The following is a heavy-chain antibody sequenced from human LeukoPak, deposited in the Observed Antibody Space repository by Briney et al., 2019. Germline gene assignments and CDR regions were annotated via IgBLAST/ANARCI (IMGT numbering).Heavy chain of an antibody. CDR3: ARAITMIVVVTPSHALDI. CDR1: GGSFSGYY. CDR2: INHSGST. D-gene: IGHD3-22*01. V-gene: IGHV4-34*01. J-gene: IGHJ3*02. Sequence: PSETLSLTCAVYGGSFSGYYWSWIRQPPGKGLEWIGEINHSGSTNYNPSLKSRVTISVDTSKNQFSLKLSSVTAADTAVYYCARAITMIVVVTPSHALDIWGQGTMVTVSS.